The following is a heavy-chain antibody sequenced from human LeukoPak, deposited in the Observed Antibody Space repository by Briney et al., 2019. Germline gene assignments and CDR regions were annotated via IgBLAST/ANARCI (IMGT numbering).Heavy chain of an antibody. Sequence: ASVKVSCKASGYTFTGYYMQWVRQAPGQGLEWMGWINPNSGGTKYAPKFQDRVTMSRDTSINTAYMELSRLTSDDTAVYFCARDLDCSSTSCFDRVEYFQHLGQGTLVTVSS. V-gene: IGHV1-2*02. CDR2: INPNSGGT. D-gene: IGHD2-2*01. J-gene: IGHJ1*01. CDR1: GYTFTGYY. CDR3: ARDLDCSSTSCFDRVEYFQH.